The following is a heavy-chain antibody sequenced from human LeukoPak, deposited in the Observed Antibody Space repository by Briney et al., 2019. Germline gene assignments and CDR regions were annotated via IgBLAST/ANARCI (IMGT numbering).Heavy chain of an antibody. CDR2: INHSGST. CDR3: ARRWGNTGYSSSWYGNWFDP. CDR1: GGSFSGYY. V-gene: IGHV4-34*01. D-gene: IGHD6-13*01. J-gene: IGHJ5*02. Sequence: SPSETLSLTCAVYGGSFSGYYWSWIRQPPGKGLEWIGEINHSGSTNYNPSLKSRVTISVDTSKNQFSLKLSSVTAADTAVYYCARRWGNTGYSSSWYGNWFDPWGQGTLVTVSS.